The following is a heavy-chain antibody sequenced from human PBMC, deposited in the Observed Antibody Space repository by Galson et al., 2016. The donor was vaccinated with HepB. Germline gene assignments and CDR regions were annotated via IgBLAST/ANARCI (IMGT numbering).Heavy chain of an antibody. CDR3: ARQISTFNL. CDR1: GYSFTNYW. J-gene: IGHJ3*01. Sequence: QSGAEVKKPGESLRISCKGSGYSFTNYWVSWVRQMPGKGLEWMGRIDPSDSSTNYGPSFQGHVTISADKSSSSVYLQWSSLKASDSATDYCARQISTFNLWGQGTVVSVSS. D-gene: IGHD2-2*01. CDR2: IDPSDSST. V-gene: IGHV5-10-1*01.